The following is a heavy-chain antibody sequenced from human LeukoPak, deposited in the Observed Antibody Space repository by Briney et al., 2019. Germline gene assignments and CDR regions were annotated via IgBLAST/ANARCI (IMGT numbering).Heavy chain of an antibody. D-gene: IGHD3-22*01. J-gene: IGHJ4*02. V-gene: IGHV1-69*01. CDR3: ASGPDYYDSSGYSLDY. CDR2: IPIFGTA. Sequence: IPIFGTANYAQKFQGRVAITADESTSTAYMELSSLRSEDTAVYYCASGPDYYDSSGYSLDYWGQGTLVTVSS.